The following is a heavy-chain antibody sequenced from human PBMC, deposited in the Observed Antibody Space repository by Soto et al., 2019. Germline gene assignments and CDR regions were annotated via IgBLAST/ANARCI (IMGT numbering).Heavy chain of an antibody. D-gene: IGHD2-15*01. J-gene: IGHJ4*02. V-gene: IGHV3-23*01. CDR2: ISGSGGST. Sequence: GGSLRLSCAASGFTFSSYAMSWVRQAPGKGLEWVSAISGSGGSTYYADSVKGRFTISRDNSKNTLYLQMNSLRAEDTAVYYCAKSPAYCSCGSCYYFDYWGQGTLVTVSS. CDR3: AKSPAYCSCGSCYYFDY. CDR1: GFTFSSYA.